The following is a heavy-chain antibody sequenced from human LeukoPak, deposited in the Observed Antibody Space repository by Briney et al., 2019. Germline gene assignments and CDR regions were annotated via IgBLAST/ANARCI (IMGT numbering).Heavy chain of an antibody. J-gene: IGHJ6*02. V-gene: IGHV3-66*01. Sequence: GGSLRLSCAASGFTVSSSSMNWVRLGPGKGLEWVSVISSDGNTYYADSVKGRFTISRDNSRNTLSLQMHGLRADDTAVYYCARGQEQFSSPWQWGPRRKNFYYYGMHVWGQGTTVTVSS. D-gene: IGHD6-19*01. CDR2: ISSDGNT. CDR3: ARGQEQFSSPWQWGPRRKNFYYYGMHV. CDR1: GFTVSSSS.